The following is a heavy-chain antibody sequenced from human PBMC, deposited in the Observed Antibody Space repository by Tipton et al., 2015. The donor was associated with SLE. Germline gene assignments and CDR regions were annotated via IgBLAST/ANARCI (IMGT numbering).Heavy chain of an antibody. CDR3: ARNFWSGYYGY. J-gene: IGHJ4*02. CDR1: GYSISSGYY. D-gene: IGHD3-3*01. V-gene: IGHV4-38-2*01. Sequence: TLSLTCAVSGYSISSGYYWGWIRQPPGKGLEWIGSIYHSGSTYYNPSLKSRVTISVDTSKNQFSRKLSSVTAADTAVYYCARNFWSGYYGYWGQGTLVTVSS. CDR2: IYHSGST.